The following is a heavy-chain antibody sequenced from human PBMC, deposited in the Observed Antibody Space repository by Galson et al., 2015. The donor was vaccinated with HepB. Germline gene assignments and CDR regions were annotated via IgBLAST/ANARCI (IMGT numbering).Heavy chain of an antibody. Sequence: SLRLSCAASGFTFSSYGMHWVRQAPGKGLEWVAVIWYDGSNKYYADSVKGRFTISRDNSKNTLYLQMNSLRAEDTAVYYCAKGPSGSYSYYFDYWGQGTLVTVSS. CDR2: IWYDGSNK. CDR3: AKGPSGSYSYYFDY. CDR1: GFTFSSYG. V-gene: IGHV3-33*06. D-gene: IGHD1-26*01. J-gene: IGHJ4*02.